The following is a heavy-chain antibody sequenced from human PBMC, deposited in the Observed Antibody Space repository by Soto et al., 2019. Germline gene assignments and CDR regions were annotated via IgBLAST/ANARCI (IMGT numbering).Heavy chain of an antibody. J-gene: IGHJ6*02. CDR3: ARRLYYDSSGFEGGGMDV. CDR1: GGSISSSSYY. V-gene: IGHV4-39*01. Sequence: QLQLQESGPGLVKPSETLSLTCTVSGGSISSSSYYWGWIRQPPGKGLEWIGSIYYSGSTYYNPSLRCRVTIPADTSKNQFSLKLSSVTAADTAVYYCARRLYYDSSGFEGGGMDVWGQGTTVTVSS. D-gene: IGHD3-22*01. CDR2: IYYSGST.